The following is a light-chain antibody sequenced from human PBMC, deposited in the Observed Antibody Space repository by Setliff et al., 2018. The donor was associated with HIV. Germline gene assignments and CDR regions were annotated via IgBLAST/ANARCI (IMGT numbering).Light chain of an antibody. CDR1: RSDIGTYNY. CDR3: SSYTTSSTRV. J-gene: IGLJ1*01. CDR2: DVS. V-gene: IGLV2-14*01. Sequence: QSVLTQPASVSGSPGQSITISCTGSRSDIGTYNYASWYQQHPGKTPKLMIYDVSNRPSGVSDRFSGSKSGNTASLTISGVQAEDEADYYCSSYTTSSTRVLGTGTKVTVL.